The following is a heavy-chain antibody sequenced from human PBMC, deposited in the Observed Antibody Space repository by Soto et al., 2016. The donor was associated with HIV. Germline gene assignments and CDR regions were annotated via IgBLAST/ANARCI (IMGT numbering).Heavy chain of an antibody. V-gene: IGHV1-24*01. CDR3: ATDGLLYGSGSYFDY. D-gene: IGHD3-10*01. CDR1: GYTLSELS. Sequence: QVQLVQSGTEVKKPGASVKVSCKVSGYTLSELSMHWVRQAPGKGLEWMGNFDPEDGETIYAQKFQGRVTMTEDTSTDTAYMELSSLRSEDTAVYYCATDGLLYGSGSYFDYWGQGTLVTVSS. J-gene: IGHJ4*02. CDR2: FDPEDGET.